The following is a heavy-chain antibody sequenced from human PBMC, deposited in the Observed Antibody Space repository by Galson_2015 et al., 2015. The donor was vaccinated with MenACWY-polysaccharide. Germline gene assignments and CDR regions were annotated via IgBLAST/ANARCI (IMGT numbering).Heavy chain of an antibody. Sequence: SLRLSCAASGFTFSSNWMTWVRQAPGKGLEWVGNINEDGSGKFYVDSVKGRFTISRDNAKNSLYLEMNSLRAEDTAVYYCARPERFGEVLASWGRGTLVTVSS. D-gene: IGHD3-10*01. V-gene: IGHV3-7*01. J-gene: IGHJ5*01. CDR2: INEDGSGK. CDR1: GFTFSSNW. CDR3: ARPERFGEVLAS.